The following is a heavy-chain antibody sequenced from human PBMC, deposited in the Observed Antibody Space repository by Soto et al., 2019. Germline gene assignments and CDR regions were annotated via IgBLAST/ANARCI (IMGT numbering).Heavy chain of an antibody. CDR1: GFSFSGYA. D-gene: IGHD6-19*01. V-gene: IGHV3-23*01. CDR2: ISGSGDST. CDR3: ARRSSGWYFDY. J-gene: IGHJ4*02. Sequence: EVQLLESGGGLVQPGGSLRLSCAPFGFSFSGYAMNWVGQAPGKGLEWVSVISGSGDSTYYADSVKGRFTISRDNSKNTLYLQMISLRAEDTAVYYCARRSSGWYFDYWGQGTLVIVSS.